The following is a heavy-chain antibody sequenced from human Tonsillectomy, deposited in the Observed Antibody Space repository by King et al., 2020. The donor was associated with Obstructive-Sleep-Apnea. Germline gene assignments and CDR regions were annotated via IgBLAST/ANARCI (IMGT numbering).Heavy chain of an antibody. Sequence: VQLQESGPGLVKPSETLSLTCTVSGGSITNYYWSWIRQPPGKGLEWIGYMYYSGNTNFNPSLKSRVTISADTSKIQFSLRLSTVTAADTAVYYCARHRGVEDYGGYGDYFDYWSQGTLVTVSS. D-gene: IGHD5-12*01. V-gene: IGHV4-59*08. J-gene: IGHJ4*02. CDR2: MYYSGNT. CDR1: GGSITNYY. CDR3: ARHRGVEDYGGYGDYFDY.